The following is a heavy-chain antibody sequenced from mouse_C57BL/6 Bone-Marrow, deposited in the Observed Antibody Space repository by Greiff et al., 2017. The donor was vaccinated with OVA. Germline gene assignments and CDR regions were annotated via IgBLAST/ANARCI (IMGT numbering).Heavy chain of an antibody. CDR2: ISSGGSYT. V-gene: IGHV5-6*02. J-gene: IGHJ2*01. D-gene: IGHD4-1*02. Sequence: DVMLVESGGDLVKPGGSLKLSCAASGFTFSSYGMSWVRQTPDKRLEWVATISSGGSYTYYPDSVKGRFTISRDNAKNTLYLQMSSLKSEDTAMYYCARHDNWDGGIDYWGQGTTLTVSS. CDR1: GFTFSSYG. CDR3: ARHDNWDGGIDY.